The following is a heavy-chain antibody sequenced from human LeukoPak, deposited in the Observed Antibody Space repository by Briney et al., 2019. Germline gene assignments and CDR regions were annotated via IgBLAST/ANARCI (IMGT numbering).Heavy chain of an antibody. CDR1: RFTFSDYY. CDR2: ISSSGTTI. D-gene: IGHD1-26*01. V-gene: IGHV3-11*01. J-gene: IGHJ4*02. Sequence: PGGSLRLSCAASRFTFSDYYMSWIRQAPGKGLEWVSYISSSGTTIYYADSVKGRFTISRDNAKNSLYLQMNSLRAKDTAVYYCARDGSYWDFDYWGQGTLVTVSS. CDR3: ARDGSYWDFDY.